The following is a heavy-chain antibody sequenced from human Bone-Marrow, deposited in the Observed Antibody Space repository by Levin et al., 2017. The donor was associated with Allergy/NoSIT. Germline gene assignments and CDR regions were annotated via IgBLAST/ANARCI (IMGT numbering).Heavy chain of an antibody. V-gene: IGHV1-46*01. CDR1: GYTFTSYY. CDR3: ARRGGSGSYWGY. J-gene: IGHJ4*02. D-gene: IGHD3-10*01. Sequence: GESLKISCKASGYTFTSYYMHWVRQAPGQGLEWMGIINPSGGSTSYAQKFQGRVTMTRDTSTSTVYMELSSLRSEDTAVYYCARRGGSGSYWGYWGQGTLVTVSS. CDR2: INPSGGST.